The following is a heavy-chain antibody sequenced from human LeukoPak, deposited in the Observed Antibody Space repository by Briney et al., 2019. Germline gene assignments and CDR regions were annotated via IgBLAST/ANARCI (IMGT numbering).Heavy chain of an antibody. V-gene: IGHV4-39*01. J-gene: IGHJ5*02. CDR3: ARHEHKAVAGDT. Sequence: SETLSLTCTISGGSISRSYYYWGWIRQPPGKGLEWVGGVYYSGKTFYSPSLESRVTISVDTSKNHFSLRLISVTAADTAMYYCARHEHKAVAGDTWGQGTLVTVSS. CDR1: GGSISRSYYY. D-gene: IGHD6-19*01. CDR2: VYYSGKT.